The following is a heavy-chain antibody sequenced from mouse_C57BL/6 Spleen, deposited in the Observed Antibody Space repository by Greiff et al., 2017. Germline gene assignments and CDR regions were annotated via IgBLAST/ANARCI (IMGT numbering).Heavy chain of an antibody. CDR3: ARRGIYSNYGYFDV. D-gene: IGHD2-5*01. V-gene: IGHV1-53*01. J-gene: IGHJ1*03. CDR2: INPSNGGT. Sequence: HVQLQQPGTELVKPGASVKLSCKASGYTFTSYWMHWVKQRPGQGLEWIGNINPSNGGTNYNEKFKSKATLTVDTSSSTAYMQHSSLTSEDSAVYYWARRGIYSNYGYFDVWGTGTTVTVSS. CDR1: GYTFTSYW.